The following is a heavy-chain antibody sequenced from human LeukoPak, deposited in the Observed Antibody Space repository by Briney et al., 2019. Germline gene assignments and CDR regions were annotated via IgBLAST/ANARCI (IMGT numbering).Heavy chain of an antibody. CDR1: GFTFSSYA. D-gene: IGHD3-22*01. V-gene: IGHV3-23*01. J-gene: IGHJ4*02. CDR3: AKALYYYDSSGYYPPLTFDY. CDR2: ISGSGGST. Sequence: GGSLRLSCVASGFTFSSYAMSWVRQAPGKGLEWVSAISGSGGSTYYADSVKGRFTISRDNSKNTLYLQMNSLRAEDTAVYYCAKALYYYDSSGYYPPLTFDYWGQGTLVTVSS.